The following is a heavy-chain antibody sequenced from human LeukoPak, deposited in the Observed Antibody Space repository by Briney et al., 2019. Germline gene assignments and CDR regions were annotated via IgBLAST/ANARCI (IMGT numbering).Heavy chain of an antibody. CDR2: INHSGST. CDR1: GGSFSGYY. J-gene: IGHJ4*02. CDR3: ARGEYYDRSDQSASD. Sequence: SETLSLTCAIYGGSFSGYYWSWIRQPPGKGLEWIGQINHSGSTNYNPSLKSRVSISVDESKNQFSLKVRSVTAADTAVYFCARGEYYDRSDQSASDWGQGILVTVSS. V-gene: IGHV4-34*01. D-gene: IGHD3-22*01.